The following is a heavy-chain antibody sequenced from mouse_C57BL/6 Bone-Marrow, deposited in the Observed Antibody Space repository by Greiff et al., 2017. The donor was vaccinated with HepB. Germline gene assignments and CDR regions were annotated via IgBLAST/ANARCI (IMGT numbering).Heavy chain of an antibody. D-gene: IGHD1-1*01. CDR1: GFTFSDYG. CDR3: ARRGFITTVVARGYAMDY. CDR2: ISSGSSTI. V-gene: IGHV5-17*01. Sequence: EVKVVESGGGLVKPGGSLKLSCAASGFTFSDYGMHWVRQAPEKGLEWVAYISSGSSTIYYADTVKGRFTISRDNAKNTLFLQMTSLRSEDTAMYYCARRGFITTVVARGYAMDYWGQGTSVTVSS. J-gene: IGHJ4*01.